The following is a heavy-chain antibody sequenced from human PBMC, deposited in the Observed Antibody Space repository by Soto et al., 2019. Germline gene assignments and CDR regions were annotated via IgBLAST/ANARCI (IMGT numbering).Heavy chain of an antibody. CDR1: GFTFTSSA. Sequence: GASVKVSCKASGFTFTSSAVQWVRQARGQRLEWIGWIVVGSGNTNYAQKFQERVTITRDMSTSTAYMELSSLRSEDTAVYYCAAVAVDYDSSGYYQTLPNWGQGTLVTVSS. CDR3: AAVAVDYDSSGYYQTLPN. J-gene: IGHJ4*02. CDR2: IVVGSGNT. D-gene: IGHD3-22*01. V-gene: IGHV1-58*01.